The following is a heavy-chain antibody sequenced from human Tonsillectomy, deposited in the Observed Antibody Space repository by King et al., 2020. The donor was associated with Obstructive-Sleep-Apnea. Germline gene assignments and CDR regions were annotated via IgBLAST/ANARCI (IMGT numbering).Heavy chain of an antibody. Sequence: QLVQSGAEMKKPGASVKVSCETSRYTFSGYYIHWVRQAPGQGLEWMGWINPNSGGTKYAQKFKARVTMTRDTSISTAYMELSRLRSDDTAVYYCARDPTYDILTGYRPTDGMDVWGQGTTVTVS. J-gene: IGHJ6*02. CDR2: INPNSGGT. CDR1: RYTFSGYY. V-gene: IGHV1-2*02. CDR3: ARDPTYDILTGYRPTDGMDV. D-gene: IGHD3-9*01.